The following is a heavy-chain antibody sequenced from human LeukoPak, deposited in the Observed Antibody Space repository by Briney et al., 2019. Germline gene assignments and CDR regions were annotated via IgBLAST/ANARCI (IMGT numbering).Heavy chain of an antibody. CDR1: GFTFSSNA. Sequence: AGGSLRLSCAASGFTFSSNAMSWVRQTPGKGLEWVSAISSSGRTTYYADSVKGRFTISRDNSKNTLYLQMNSLRAEDTAVYYCAKDHALEWLFYFDYWGQGTLVTVSS. J-gene: IGHJ4*02. D-gene: IGHD3-3*01. CDR3: AKDHALEWLFYFDY. V-gene: IGHV3-23*01. CDR2: ISSSGRTT.